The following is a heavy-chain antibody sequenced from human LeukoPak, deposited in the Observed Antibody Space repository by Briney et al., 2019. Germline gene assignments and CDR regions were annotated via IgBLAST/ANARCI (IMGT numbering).Heavy chain of an antibody. V-gene: IGHV1-46*01. CDR3: ASGSGWYQPDY. J-gene: IGHJ4*02. CDR2: INPSGAGA. CDR1: GYTFTSYY. D-gene: IGHD6-19*01. Sequence: ASVKVSCKASGYTFTSYYMHWVRQAPGRGLEWMGIINPSGAGASYAQKFQGRVTMTRDMSTSTFYMELSSLRSEDTAVYYCASGSGWYQPDYWGQGTLVTVSS.